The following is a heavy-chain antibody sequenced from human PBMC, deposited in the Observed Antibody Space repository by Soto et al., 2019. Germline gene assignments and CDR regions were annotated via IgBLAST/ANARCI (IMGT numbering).Heavy chain of an antibody. V-gene: IGHV4-30-4*08. D-gene: IGHD3-3*01. J-gene: IGHJ6*03. CDR1: GDSISSGDYY. CDR2: IHHRGIT. Sequence: SETLSLTCTVSGDSISSGDYYWSWIRQHPGKGLEWIGYIHHRGITYYNLSLKSRVTISVDTSKNQFSLKLSSVTAADTAVYYCARHRLGSGYSLYMDVWGKGTTVTV. CDR3: ARHRLGSGYSLYMDV.